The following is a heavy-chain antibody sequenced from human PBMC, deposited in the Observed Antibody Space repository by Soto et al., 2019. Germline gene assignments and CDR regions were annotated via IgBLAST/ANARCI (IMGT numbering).Heavy chain of an antibody. CDR1: GYSFSDYH. CDR2: INPKSGGT. D-gene: IGHD2-8*01. V-gene: IGHV1-2*04. CDR3: ARGHSTDCSNGVCSFFYNHEMDV. Sequence: VKVSCKASGYSFSDYHIHWVRQAPGQGLEWLGRINPKSGGTSSAQKFQGWVTMTRDTSISTAYMELTRLRSDDTAVYFCARGHSTDCSNGVCSFFYNHEMDVWGQGTAVTVSS. J-gene: IGHJ6*02.